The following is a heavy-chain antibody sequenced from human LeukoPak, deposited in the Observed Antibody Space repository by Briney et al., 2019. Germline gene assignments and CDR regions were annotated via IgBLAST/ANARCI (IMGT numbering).Heavy chain of an antibody. CDR3: ARCVVVVAATLDAFDI. CDR1: GGSFSRYY. J-gene: IGHJ3*02. Sequence: SETLSLTCAVYGGSFSRYYWRRIRQPLGKGREWIAEINHSGSTNYNPSLKIRVTISVDTSKNQFSLKLSSVTAADTAVYYCARCVVVVAATLDAFDIWGQGTMVTVSS. CDR2: INHSGST. V-gene: IGHV4-34*01. D-gene: IGHD2-15*01.